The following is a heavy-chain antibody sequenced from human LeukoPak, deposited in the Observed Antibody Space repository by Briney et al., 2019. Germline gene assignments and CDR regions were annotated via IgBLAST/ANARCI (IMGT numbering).Heavy chain of an antibody. V-gene: IGHV3-20*04. Sequence: GGALRLSCAPSGFTFHVYIMSWVRQAPRKGLEGVSYISLNSKDIYYAHSVKGRFTISRVNAKNSLYLQMNSLRAEDTALYYCAKDISVAGTGAFDYWGQGTLVTVSS. J-gene: IGHJ4*02. CDR1: GFTFHVYI. CDR3: AKDISVAGTGAFDY. CDR2: ISLNSKDI. D-gene: IGHD6-19*01.